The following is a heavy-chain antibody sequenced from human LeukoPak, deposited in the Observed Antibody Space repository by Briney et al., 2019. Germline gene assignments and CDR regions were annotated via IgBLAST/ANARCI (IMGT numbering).Heavy chain of an antibody. J-gene: IGHJ4*02. D-gene: IGHD3-3*01. V-gene: IGHV1-2*02. CDR1: GYTFTGYY. Sequence: GASVKVSCKTSGYTFTGYYMHWVRQAPGQGLEWMGWINPNSGNTHYAQKFQDRVTMTRDTSISTAYMELNSLISDDTAVYYCARSITIFGVVIISFFDYWGQGTLVTVSS. CDR2: INPNSGNT. CDR3: ARSITIFGVVIISFFDY.